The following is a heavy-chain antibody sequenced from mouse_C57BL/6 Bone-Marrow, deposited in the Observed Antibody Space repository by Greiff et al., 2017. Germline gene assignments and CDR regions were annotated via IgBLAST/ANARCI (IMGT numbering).Heavy chain of an antibody. Sequence: EVQLQQSGAELVRPGASVKLSCTASGFNIKDDYIHWVKQRPEQGLEWIGWIDPEIGDTEYASKFQGKATITSDTSSNTAYLQLSSLTSEDTAAYYCSSFDGNYFDFWGQGTPLTVAS. V-gene: IGHV14-4*01. D-gene: IGHD2-3*01. CDR2: IDPEIGDT. CDR1: GFNIKDDY. J-gene: IGHJ2*01. CDR3: SSFDGNYFDF.